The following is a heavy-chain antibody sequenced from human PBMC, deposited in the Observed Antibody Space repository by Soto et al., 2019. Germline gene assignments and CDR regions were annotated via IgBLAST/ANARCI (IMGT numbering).Heavy chain of an antibody. CDR3: AKDTIAVAPTFDY. V-gene: IGHV3-30*18. Sequence: GGSLRLSCAASGFTFSSYGMHWVRQAPGKGLEWVAVISYDGSNKYYAKSVKDRFTISRDNSKNTLYLQMNSLRAEDTAVYYCAKDTIAVAPTFDYWGQGTLVTVSS. CDR2: ISYDGSNK. CDR1: GFTFSSYG. D-gene: IGHD6-19*01. J-gene: IGHJ4*02.